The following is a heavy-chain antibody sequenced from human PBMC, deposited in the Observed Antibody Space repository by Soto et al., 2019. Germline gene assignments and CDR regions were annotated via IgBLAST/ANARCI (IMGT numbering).Heavy chain of an antibody. D-gene: IGHD3-9*01. CDR3: ARQGYNILTGYSYFDY. J-gene: IGHJ4*02. CDR1: GGSMSTFY. V-gene: IGHV4-59*08. CDR2: VYYTGST. Sequence: PSETLSLTCTVSGGSMSTFYWSWIRQPPGKGLEWIGYVYYTGSTNYNPSLKSPVTISVDTSKNQFTLKLSSVTAADTALYYCARQGYNILTGYSYFDYWGQGTLVTVSS.